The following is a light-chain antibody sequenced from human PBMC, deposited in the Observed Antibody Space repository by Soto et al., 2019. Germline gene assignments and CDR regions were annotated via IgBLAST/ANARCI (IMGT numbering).Light chain of an antibody. CDR1: QSVSNN. CDR3: QQYNNWPPWT. J-gene: IGKJ1*01. Sequence: MLMTQSPATLSVSPGERATPSCRASQSVSNNLAWYQQKPGQAPRLLIYDASTRATGIPARFSGSGSGTEFTLTISGLQSEDFAVYYCQQYNNWPPWTFGQGTKVEIK. V-gene: IGKV3-15*01. CDR2: DAS.